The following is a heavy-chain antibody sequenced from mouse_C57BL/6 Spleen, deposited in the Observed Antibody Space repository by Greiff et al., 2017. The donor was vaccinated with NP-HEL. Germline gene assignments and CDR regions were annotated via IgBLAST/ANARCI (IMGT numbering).Heavy chain of an antibody. V-gene: IGHV1-63*01. J-gene: IGHJ4*01. Sequence: VQLQQSGAELVRPGTSVKMSCKASGYTFTNYWIGWAKQRPGHGLEWIGDIYPGGGYTNYNEKFKGKATLTADKSSSTAYMQFSSLTSEDSAIYYCARSRGNYAMDYWGQGTSVTVSS. CDR2: IYPGGGYT. CDR1: GYTFTNYW. CDR3: ARSRGNYAMDY.